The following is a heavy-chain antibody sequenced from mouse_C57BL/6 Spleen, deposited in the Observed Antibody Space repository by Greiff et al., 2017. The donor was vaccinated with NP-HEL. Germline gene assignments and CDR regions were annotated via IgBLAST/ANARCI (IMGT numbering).Heavy chain of an antibody. CDR2: IDPSDSYT. CDR1: GYTFTSYW. J-gene: IGHJ2*01. V-gene: IGHV1-50*01. D-gene: IGHD3-1*01. Sequence: VQLQQPGAELVKPGASVKLSCKASGYTFTSYWMQWVKQRPGQGLEWIGEIDPSDSYTNYNQKFKGKATLTVDTSSSTAYMQLSSLTSEDSAVYYCARSGSNYLDYWGQSTTLTVSS. CDR3: ARSGSNYLDY.